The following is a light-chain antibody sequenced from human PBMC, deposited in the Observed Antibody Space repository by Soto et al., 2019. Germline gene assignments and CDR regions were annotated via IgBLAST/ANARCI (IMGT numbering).Light chain of an antibody. Sequence: EIVLTQSPATLSLSPGERATLSCRASQSVSTYLAWYQQKPGLAPRLLIYDASNRATGIPARFSGSGSGTNFTLTISSQEPEDFAVYYCQQRSTWPLITFGQGTRLEIK. CDR3: QQRSTWPLIT. V-gene: IGKV3-11*01. J-gene: IGKJ5*01. CDR2: DAS. CDR1: QSVSTY.